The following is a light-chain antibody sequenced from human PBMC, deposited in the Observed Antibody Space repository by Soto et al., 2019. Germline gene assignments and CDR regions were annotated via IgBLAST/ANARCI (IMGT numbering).Light chain of an antibody. CDR1: QSISSN. CDR3: QQYNDWPPWT. Sequence: DIVMTQSPATLSVSPGQRATLSCRASQSISSNLAWYQQKPGQAPRLLIYGASTRATGIPARFSGSGSGTEFTLNISSLQSEDFAVYYCQQYNDWPPWTFGQGTKVEIK. CDR2: GAS. V-gene: IGKV3-15*01. J-gene: IGKJ1*01.